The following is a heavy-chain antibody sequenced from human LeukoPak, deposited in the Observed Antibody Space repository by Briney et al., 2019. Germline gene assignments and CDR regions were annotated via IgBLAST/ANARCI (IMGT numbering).Heavy chain of an antibody. CDR3: ATPGYCSSTSCPNNWFDR. CDR1: GGSFSGYY. J-gene: IGHJ5*02. V-gene: IGHV4-34*01. CDR2: INHSGST. Sequence: PSETLSLTCAVYGGSFSGYYWSWIRQPPGKGLEWIGEINHSGSTNYNPSLKSRVTISVDTSKNQFSLKLSSVIAADTAVYYCATPGYCSSTSCPNNWFDRWGQGTLVTVSS. D-gene: IGHD2-2*03.